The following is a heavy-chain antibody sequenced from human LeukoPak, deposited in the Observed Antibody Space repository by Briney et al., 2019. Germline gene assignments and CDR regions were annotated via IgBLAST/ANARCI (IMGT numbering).Heavy chain of an antibody. CDR3: ASSSPYYYYYYMDV. V-gene: IGHV4-38-2*02. CDR1: GYSISSGYY. Sequence: KTSETLSLTCTVSGYSISSGYYWGWIRQPPGKGLEWIGSIYHSGSTYYNPSLKSRVTISVDTSKNQFSLKLSSVTAADTAVYYCASSSPYYYYYYMDVWGKGTTVTISS. CDR2: IYHSGST. J-gene: IGHJ6*03.